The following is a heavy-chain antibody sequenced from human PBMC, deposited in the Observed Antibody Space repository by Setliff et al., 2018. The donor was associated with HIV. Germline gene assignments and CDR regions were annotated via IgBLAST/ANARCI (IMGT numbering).Heavy chain of an antibody. V-gene: IGHV3-48*01. CDR1: GFTFSSYS. J-gene: IGHJ4*02. Sequence: GGSLRLSCAASGFTFSSYSMNWVRQAPGKGLEWVSYISSSSSTIYYADSVKGRFTISRDGSKNMIFLQMNSLRVDDTAVYYCARGRVLEWLLNHWGQGTRVTVSS. CDR2: ISSSSSTI. D-gene: IGHD3-3*01. CDR3: ARGRVLEWLLNH.